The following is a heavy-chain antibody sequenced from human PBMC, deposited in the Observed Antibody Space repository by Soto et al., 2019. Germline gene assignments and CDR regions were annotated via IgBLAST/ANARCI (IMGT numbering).Heavy chain of an antibody. J-gene: IGHJ4*02. V-gene: IGHV3-21*01. CDR1: GITFSSYG. D-gene: IGHD1-26*01. CDR3: AGHLASRYSDRWYKGWHVDY. Sequence: EVQLVESGGGLVKPGGSLRLSCVTSGITFSSYGMNWVRQAPGKGLEWVSSISYSTSHIYYADSVRGRFTISRDNAKNSLYLQMDSLRAEDTAMYYCAGHLASRYSDRWYKGWHVDYWGQGTLVTVSS. CDR2: ISYSTSHI.